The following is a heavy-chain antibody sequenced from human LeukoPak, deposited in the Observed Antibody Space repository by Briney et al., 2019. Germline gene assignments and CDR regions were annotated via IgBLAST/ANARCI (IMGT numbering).Heavy chain of an antibody. CDR3: ARANPLYCSSTTCLGDY. CDR2: INPNSGDT. CDR1: GYTFTGYY. D-gene: IGHD2-2*01. J-gene: IGHJ4*02. V-gene: IGHV1-2*02. Sequence: ASVKVSCKASGYTFTGYYMHWVRQAPGQGFEGMGWINPNSGDTNYAQKFRARVTMTRDTTISTAHMELSRLRSDDTAVYYCARANPLYCSSTTCLGDYWGQGTLVTVSS.